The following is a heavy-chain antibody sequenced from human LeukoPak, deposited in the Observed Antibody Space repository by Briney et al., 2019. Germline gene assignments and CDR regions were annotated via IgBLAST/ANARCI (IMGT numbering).Heavy chain of an antibody. V-gene: IGHV4-59*12. J-gene: IGHJ4*02. CDR1: GGSISSYY. CDR3: ARLYCYNTVCQVDY. D-gene: IGHD2/OR15-2a*01. Sequence: SETLSLTCTVSGGSISSYYWSWIRQPPGKGLEWIGYIYYSGSTNYSPSLKSRLTISVDTSKNQFSLKLSSVTPEDTAVYYCARLYCYNTVCQVDYWGQGTLVTVSS. CDR2: IYYSGST.